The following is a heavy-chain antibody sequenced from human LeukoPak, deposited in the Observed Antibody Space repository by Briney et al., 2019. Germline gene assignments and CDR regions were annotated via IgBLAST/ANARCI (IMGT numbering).Heavy chain of an antibody. CDR2: ISSSSTNI. Sequence: GGSLRLSCAASGFTFSSYSMNWVRQAPGKGLEWVSSISSSSTNIYYADSVKGRFTISRDNSKNTLYLQMNSLRAEDTAVYYCAKEASPHLYYYYYMDVWGKGTTVTISS. V-gene: IGHV3-21*04. CDR3: AKEASPHLYYYYYMDV. D-gene: IGHD5-12*01. J-gene: IGHJ6*03. CDR1: GFTFSSYS.